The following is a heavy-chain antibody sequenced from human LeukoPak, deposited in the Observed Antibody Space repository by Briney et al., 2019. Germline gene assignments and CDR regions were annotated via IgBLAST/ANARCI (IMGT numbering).Heavy chain of an antibody. V-gene: IGHV3-43D*04. D-gene: IGHD2-2*01. CDR3: AKDRLVKRDCSSTSCYNIDY. Sequence: GGALRLSCAASGFTFDDYAMHWVRQAPGKGLEWVSLISWDGGSIYYADSVKGRFTISRDNSKNSLYLQMNSLRAEDTALYYCAKDRLVKRDCSSTSCYNIDYWGQGTLVTVSS. CDR2: ISWDGGSI. CDR1: GFTFDDYA. J-gene: IGHJ4*02.